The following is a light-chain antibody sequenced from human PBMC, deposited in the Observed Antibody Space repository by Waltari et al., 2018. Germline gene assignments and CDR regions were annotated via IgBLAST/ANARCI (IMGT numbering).Light chain of an antibody. V-gene: IGKV3-20*01. Sequence: EIVLTQSPGTPSLSPGERVTLSCRARQTVGSSSLAWYQQKPGQAPRLVIYRASRRATGIPDRFSGSGSGTDFTLTISRLEPEDFAVYYCQQHGTLPATFGQGTKVEIK. CDR3: QQHGTLPAT. CDR2: RAS. J-gene: IGKJ1*01. CDR1: QTVGSSS.